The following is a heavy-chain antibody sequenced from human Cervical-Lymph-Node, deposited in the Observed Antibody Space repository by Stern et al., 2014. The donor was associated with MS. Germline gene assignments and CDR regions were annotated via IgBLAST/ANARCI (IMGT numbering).Heavy chain of an antibody. V-gene: IGHV4-34*01. Sequence: QVQLQQWGAGLLKPSETLSLTCAVYGGSFSCYYWSWIRQPPGKGLEWIGEINHSGSTNYNPSLKSRVTISVDTSKNQFSLKLSSVTAADTAVYYCARTMVVPAATYYGMDVWGQGTTVTVSS. CDR1: GGSFSCYY. CDR2: INHSGST. J-gene: IGHJ6*02. D-gene: IGHD2-2*01. CDR3: ARTMVVPAATYYGMDV.